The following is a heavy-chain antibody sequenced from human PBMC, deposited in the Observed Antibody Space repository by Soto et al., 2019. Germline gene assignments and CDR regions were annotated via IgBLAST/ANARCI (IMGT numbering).Heavy chain of an antibody. Sequence: QVQLQESGPGLVKPSQTLSLTCTVSGGSISSGGYYWSWIRQHPGKGLEWIGYIYYSGSPYYNPSLKSRVTISVDTFKNQFSLKLSSVTAADTAVYYCARGKWELPPGMESDAFDIWGQGTMVTVSS. CDR3: ARGKWELPPGMESDAFDI. D-gene: IGHD1-26*01. V-gene: IGHV4-31*03. J-gene: IGHJ3*02. CDR2: IYYSGSP. CDR1: GGSISSGGYY.